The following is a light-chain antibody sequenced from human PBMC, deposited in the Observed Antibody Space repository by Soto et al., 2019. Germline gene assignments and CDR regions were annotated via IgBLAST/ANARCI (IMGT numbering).Light chain of an antibody. CDR1: SSSKW. J-gene: IGKJ2*01. Sequence: DLQMTQSPSTLAASVGDTVTMTCRSSSKWLAWYQKRPGKAPKLLIYDGSNLQRGVPPRFSGSTSGAESTLTITGLQPDDLGTYYCQHTTDFTFGQGTKVEIK. V-gene: IGKV1-5*01. CDR3: QHTTDFT. CDR2: DGS.